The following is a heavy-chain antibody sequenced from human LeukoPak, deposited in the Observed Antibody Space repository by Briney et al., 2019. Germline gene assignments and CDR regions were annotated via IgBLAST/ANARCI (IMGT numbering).Heavy chain of an antibody. V-gene: IGHV1-2*02. CDR1: GYTFTGYY. CDR3: ARGGGPDYDFWSGYYGLRTPYFDY. J-gene: IGHJ4*02. CDR2: INPNSGGT. Sequence: GASVKVSCKASGYTFTGYYMHWVRQAPGQGLEWMGWINPNSGGTNYAQKFQGRVTTTRDTSISTAYMELSRLRSDDTAVYYCARGGGPDYDFWSGYYGLRTPYFDYWGQGTLVTVSS. D-gene: IGHD3-3*01.